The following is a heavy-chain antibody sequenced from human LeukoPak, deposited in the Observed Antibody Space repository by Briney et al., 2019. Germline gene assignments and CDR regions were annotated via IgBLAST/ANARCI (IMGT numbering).Heavy chain of an antibody. D-gene: IGHD6-13*01. CDR2: INTNTGNP. CDR3: ARWIAAAGTENWFDP. V-gene: IGHV7-4-1*02. Sequence: GASVKVSCKASGYTFTSYAMNWVRQAPGQGLEWMGWINTNTGNPTYAQGFTGRFVFSLDTSVSTAYLQISSLKAEDTAVYYCARWIAAAGTENWFDPWGQGTLVTVSS. CDR1: GYTFTSYA. J-gene: IGHJ5*02.